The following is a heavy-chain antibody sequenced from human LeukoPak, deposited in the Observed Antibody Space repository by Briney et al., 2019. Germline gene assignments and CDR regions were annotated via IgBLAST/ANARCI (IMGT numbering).Heavy chain of an antibody. CDR3: ARQYYYDSSGYHKAYFDY. Sequence: GRSLRLSCAASGFTFSSYGMHWVRQAPGKGLEWVAVIWYDGSNKYYADSVKGRFTISRDNSKNTLYLQMSSLRAEDTAVYYCARQYYYDSSGYHKAYFDYWGQGTLVTVSS. J-gene: IGHJ4*02. CDR2: IWYDGSNK. V-gene: IGHV3-33*01. CDR1: GFTFSSYG. D-gene: IGHD3-22*01.